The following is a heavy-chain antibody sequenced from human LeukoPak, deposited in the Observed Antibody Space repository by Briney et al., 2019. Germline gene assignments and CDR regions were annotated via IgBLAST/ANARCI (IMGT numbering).Heavy chain of an antibody. CDR1: GGSISSSNHC. CDR2: IYYSGST. V-gene: IGHV4-39*01. Sequence: SETLSLTCTVSGGSISSSNHCWGWIRQPPGKGLEWIGSIYYSGSTYYNPSLKSRVTISVDTSKNQFSLKLSSVTAADTAVYYCARRIGSGSYYAGPFDPWGQGIRVTVSS. CDR3: ARRIGSGSYYAGPFDP. D-gene: IGHD3-10*01. J-gene: IGHJ5*02.